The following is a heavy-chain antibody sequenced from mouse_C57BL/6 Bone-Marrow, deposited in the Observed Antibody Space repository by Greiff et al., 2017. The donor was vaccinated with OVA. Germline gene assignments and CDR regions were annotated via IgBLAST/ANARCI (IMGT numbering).Heavy chain of an antibody. CDR1: GFTFSDYY. CDR2: ISNGGGST. D-gene: IGHD2-4*01. J-gene: IGHJ4*01. V-gene: IGHV5-12*01. CDR3: ARPAYYDYDYAMDY. Sequence: EVKLMESGGGLVQPGGSLKLSCAASGFTFSDYYMYWVRQTPEKRLEWVAYISNGGGSTYYPDTVKGRFTISRDNAKNTLYLQMSRLKSEDTAMYYCARPAYYDYDYAMDYLGQGTSVTVSS.